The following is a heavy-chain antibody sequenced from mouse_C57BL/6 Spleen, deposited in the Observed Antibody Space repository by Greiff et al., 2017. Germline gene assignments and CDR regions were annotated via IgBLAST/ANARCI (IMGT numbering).Heavy chain of an antibody. CDR2: IDPETGGT. CDR3: TRGGIFAY. J-gene: IGHJ3*01. V-gene: IGHV1-15*01. CDR1: GYAFTDYE. Sequence: QVQLQQSGAELVRPGASVTLSCKASGYAFTDYEMHWVKQTPVHGLEWIGAIDPETGGTAYNQKFKGKAILTADKSSSTAYMELRSLTSEDSAVYYCTRGGIFAYWGQGTLVTVSA.